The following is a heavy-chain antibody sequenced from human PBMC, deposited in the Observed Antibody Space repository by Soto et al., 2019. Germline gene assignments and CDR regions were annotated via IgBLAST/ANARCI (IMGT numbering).Heavy chain of an antibody. J-gene: IGHJ4*02. Sequence: QVQLQESGPGLVKPSETLSLTCTVSGGSISSYYWSWIRQPAGKGLEWMGRIYTSGSTNYNPSLKSRVNVSVDTSKNQFALKLSSVTAADTAVYECARSPGGGSSSSLDYWGQGTLVTVSS. CDR3: ARSPGGGSSSSLDY. D-gene: IGHD6-6*01. CDR2: IYTSGST. CDR1: GGSISSYY. V-gene: IGHV4-4*07.